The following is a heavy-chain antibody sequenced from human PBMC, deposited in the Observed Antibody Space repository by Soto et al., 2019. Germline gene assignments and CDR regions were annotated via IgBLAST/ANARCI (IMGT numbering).Heavy chain of an antibody. CDR3: ARDILPYYYDSSGYDY. D-gene: IGHD3-22*01. J-gene: IGHJ4*02. CDR2: IGSDGST. CDR1: GFTFNNYA. Sequence: GGSLRLSCAASGFTFNNYAMSWVRQAPGKGLEWVSGIGSDGSTYYADSVKGRFAISRDNSKNTLYLQMNSLRAEDTAVYYCARDILPYYYDSSGYDYWGQGTLVTVSS. V-gene: IGHV3-23*01.